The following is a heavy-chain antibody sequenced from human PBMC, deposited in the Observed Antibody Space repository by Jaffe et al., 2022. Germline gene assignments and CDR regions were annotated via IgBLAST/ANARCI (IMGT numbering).Heavy chain of an antibody. J-gene: IGHJ4*02. D-gene: IGHD2-2*01. Sequence: EIQLVESGGGLVQPGGSLRLSCAASGFMFSSYEMNWVRQAPGKGLEWASYISNGGNTIDYADSVKGRFTISRDNAKNSLYLEMNSLRAEDTAIYYCARGVYQWSRGYFDYWGQGILVTVSS. CDR2: ISNGGNTI. CDR1: GFMFSSYE. CDR3: ARGVYQWSRGYFDY. V-gene: IGHV3-48*03.